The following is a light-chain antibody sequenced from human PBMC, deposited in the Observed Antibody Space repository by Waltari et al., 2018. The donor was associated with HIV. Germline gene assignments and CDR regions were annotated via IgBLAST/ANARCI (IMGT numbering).Light chain of an antibody. Sequence: SYELTQPPSVSVSPGQTARITCSGDALPKPFAYWYQQKPGQAPVLVIYQDTERPAGIPERFSGSSSGTRVTLTVSGVQAEDEADYYCQSADSSGTWVFGGGTKLTVL. CDR2: QDT. J-gene: IGLJ3*02. CDR1: ALPKPF. V-gene: IGLV3-25*03. CDR3: QSADSSGTWV.